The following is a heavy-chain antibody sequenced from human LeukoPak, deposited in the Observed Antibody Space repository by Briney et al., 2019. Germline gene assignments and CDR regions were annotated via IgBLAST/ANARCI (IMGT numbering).Heavy chain of an antibody. D-gene: IGHD3-22*01. CDR2: ISWDGGST. Sequence: GGSLRLSCAASGFTFDDYAMHWVRQAPGKGLEWVSLISWDGGSTYYADSVKGRFTISRDNSKNSLYLQMNSLRAEDTALYYCAKETLTYYDSSGYYDYWGQGTLVTVSS. CDR1: GFTFDDYA. V-gene: IGHV3-43D*03. J-gene: IGHJ4*02. CDR3: AKETLTYYDSSGYYDY.